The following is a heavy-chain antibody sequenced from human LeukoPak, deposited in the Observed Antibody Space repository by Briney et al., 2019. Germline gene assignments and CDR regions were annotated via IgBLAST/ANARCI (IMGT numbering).Heavy chain of an antibody. D-gene: IGHD2-2*01. CDR3: ASLGYCSSTSCYESP. CDR2: IYSGGST. V-gene: IGHV3-66*01. J-gene: IGHJ5*02. Sequence: GGSLRLSCAASGFTVSSNYMSWVRQAPGKGLEWVSVIYSGGSTYYADSVKGRFTISRDNAKNSLYLQMNSLRAEDTAVYYCASLGYCSSTSCYESPWGQGTLVTVSS. CDR1: GFTVSSNY.